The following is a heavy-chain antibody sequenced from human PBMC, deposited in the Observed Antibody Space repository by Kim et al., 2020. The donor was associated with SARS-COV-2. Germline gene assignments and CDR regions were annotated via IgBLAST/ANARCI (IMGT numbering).Heavy chain of an antibody. CDR3: ARETPMSGGNDY. J-gene: IGHJ4*02. CDR1: GYTFTSYF. CDR2: VYPNAGTT. Sequence: ASVKVSCKASGYTFTSYFIHWVRQAPGQGLEWMGIVYPNAGTTSYTQKFQGRVTMTSDTSTNTVSMELNSLRSEDTALYYCARETPMSGGNDYWGQGTLVTVSS. V-gene: IGHV1-46*01. D-gene: IGHD2-15*01.